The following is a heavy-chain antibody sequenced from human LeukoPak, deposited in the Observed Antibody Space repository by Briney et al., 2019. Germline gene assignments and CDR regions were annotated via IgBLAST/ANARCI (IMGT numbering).Heavy chain of an antibody. D-gene: IGHD6-13*01. Sequence: GGSLRLSCAASGFTFSSYAMSCVRQAPGKGLEWVSVISGGGHNTYYADSVKGRFTISRDNSRNTLYLQMNSLRAEDTAVYYCAKDRSSWYYPFDYWGQGTLVTVSS. J-gene: IGHJ4*02. CDR3: AKDRSSWYYPFDY. V-gene: IGHV3-23*01. CDR1: GFTFSSYA. CDR2: ISGGGHNT.